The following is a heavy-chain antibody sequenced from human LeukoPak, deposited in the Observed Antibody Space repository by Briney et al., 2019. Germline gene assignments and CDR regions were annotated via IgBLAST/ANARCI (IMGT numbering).Heavy chain of an antibody. CDR1: GGSISSGDYY. CDR2: IYHTGSS. Sequence: PSETLSLTCTVSGGSISSGDYYWGWIRQPPGKGLEWIASIYHTGSSEYNPSLRSRISISVDTSKNQFTLKLTSVTAADTAMYFCARDRGMDDFDSPVGWFDSWGQGTLVTVSS. CDR3: ARDRGMDDFDSPVGWFDS. J-gene: IGHJ5*01. D-gene: IGHD3-10*01. V-gene: IGHV4-39*06.